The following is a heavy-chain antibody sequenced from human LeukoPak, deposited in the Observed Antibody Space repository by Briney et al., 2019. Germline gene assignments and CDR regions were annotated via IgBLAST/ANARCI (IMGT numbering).Heavy chain of an antibody. CDR3: AKSFYGEGYFDY. CDR2: ISYDGSNK. V-gene: IGHV3-30*18. J-gene: IGHJ4*02. D-gene: IGHD4-17*01. Sequence: PGGSLRLSCAASGFTFSSYGMHWVRQAPGKGLEWVAVISYDGSNKYYADSVKGRFTISRDNSKNTLYLQMNSLRAEDTAVYYCAKSFYGEGYFDYWGQGTLVTVSS. CDR1: GFTFSSYG.